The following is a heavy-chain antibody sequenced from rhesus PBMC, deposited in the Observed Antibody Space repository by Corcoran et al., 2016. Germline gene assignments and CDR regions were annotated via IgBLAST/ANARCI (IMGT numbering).Heavy chain of an antibody. V-gene: IGHV4-160*01. CDR3: ARRCGYNYGHDY. D-gene: IGHD5-36*01. CDR1: GGPISSTY. J-gene: IGHJ4*01. Sequence: QVQLQESGPGLVKPSETLSLTCAVSGGPISSTYWSWIRLPPGKGVEWIGRIYGRRGSTDSNPSLKVPVPSATTTSKNQFSLRLSSVTAADTSVDYCARRCGYNYGHDYWGQGVLVTVSS. CDR2: IYGRRGST.